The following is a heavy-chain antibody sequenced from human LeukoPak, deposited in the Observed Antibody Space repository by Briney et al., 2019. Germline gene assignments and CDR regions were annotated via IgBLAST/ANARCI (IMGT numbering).Heavy chain of an antibody. V-gene: IGHV4-39*01. J-gene: IGHJ4*02. Sequence: SETLSLTCTVSGGSISSSSYYWGWIRQPPGKGLEWIGSIYYSGSTYYNPSLKSRVTISVDTSKNQFSLKLSSVTAADTAVYYCAKRGGRQWLAYFDYWGQGTLVTVSS. CDR3: AKRGGRQWLAYFDY. D-gene: IGHD6-19*01. CDR2: IYYSGST. CDR1: GGSISSSSYY.